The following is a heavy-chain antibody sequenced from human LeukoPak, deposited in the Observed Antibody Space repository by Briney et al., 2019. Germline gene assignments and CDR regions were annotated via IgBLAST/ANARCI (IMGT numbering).Heavy chain of an antibody. V-gene: IGHV4-59*08. CDR1: GFTFGDYA. Sequence: GSLRLSCTASGFTFGDYAMSWIRQPPGKGLEWIGYIYYSGSTNYNPSLKSRVTISVDTSKNQFSLKLSSVTAADTAVYYCARQSGGSYPLGPFDIWGQGTMVTVSS. D-gene: IGHD1-26*01. J-gene: IGHJ3*02. CDR2: IYYSGST. CDR3: ARQSGGSYPLGPFDI.